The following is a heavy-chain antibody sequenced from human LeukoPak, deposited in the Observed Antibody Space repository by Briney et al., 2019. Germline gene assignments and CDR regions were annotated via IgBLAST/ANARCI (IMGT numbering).Heavy chain of an antibody. D-gene: IGHD4-17*01. CDR2: IHYSGST. CDR1: GGSLSSGGYY. V-gene: IGHV4-31*03. Sequence: SQTLSLTCTVSGGSLSSGGYYWSWILQHPGKGLEWIGFIHYSGSTYYNPSLRSRITMSVDTSENQFSLEVSSVTAADTAVYYCARTSEDTGYGDFDYWGQGTLVTVSS. J-gene: IGHJ4*02. CDR3: ARTSEDTGYGDFDY.